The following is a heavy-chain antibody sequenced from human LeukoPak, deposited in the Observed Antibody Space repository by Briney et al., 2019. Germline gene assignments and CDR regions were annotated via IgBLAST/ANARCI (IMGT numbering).Heavy chain of an antibody. J-gene: IGHJ4*02. D-gene: IGHD6-25*01. CDR1: GFTFNKYA. V-gene: IGHV3-30-3*01. Sequence: PGGSLRLSCAASGFTFNKYAMHWVRQAPGKGLEWVAVVSYLGNDKLYADSVKGRFTISKDNSNNTVYLEINSLRSEDTAVYYCARPLERRLIHYFDFWGPGTLVTVSS. CDR3: ARPLERRLIHYFDF. CDR2: VSYLGNDK.